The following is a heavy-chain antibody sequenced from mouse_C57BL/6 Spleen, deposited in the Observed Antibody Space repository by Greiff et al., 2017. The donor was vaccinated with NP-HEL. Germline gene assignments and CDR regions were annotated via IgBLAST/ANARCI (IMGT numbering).Heavy chain of an antibody. J-gene: IGHJ4*01. Sequence: VQLQQSGAELVRPGASVTLSCKASGYTFTDYEMHWVKQTPVHGLEWIGAIDPETGGTAYNQKFKGKAILTADKSSSTAYMELRSLTSEDSAVYYCTREEITTVVARAMDYWGQGTSVTVSS. D-gene: IGHD1-1*01. CDR3: TREEITTVVARAMDY. V-gene: IGHV1-15*01. CDR2: IDPETGGT. CDR1: GYTFTDYE.